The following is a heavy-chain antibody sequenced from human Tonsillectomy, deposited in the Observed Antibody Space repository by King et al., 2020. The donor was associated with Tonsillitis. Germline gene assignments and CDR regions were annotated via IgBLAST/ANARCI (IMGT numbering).Heavy chain of an antibody. V-gene: IGHV4-31*03. CDR1: GGSISSGGYY. D-gene: IGHD3-3*01. CDR3: ARAPFHDFLIGYMDV. Sequence: QLQESGPGLVKPSQTLSLTCTVSGGSISSGGYYWSWIRQHPGKGLEFIGYIDDSGSTYYNPSLKSRVSISVDTSKNQFSLKLTSVTAADTAVYYCARAPFHDFLIGYMDVWGKGTTVTVSS. CDR2: IDDSGST. J-gene: IGHJ6*03.